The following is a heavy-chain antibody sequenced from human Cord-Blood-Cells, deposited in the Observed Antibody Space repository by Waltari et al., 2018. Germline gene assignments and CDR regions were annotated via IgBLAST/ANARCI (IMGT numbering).Heavy chain of an antibody. Sequence: QVQLVQSGAEVKKPGASVKVSCKASGYTFTGYSMHWVRQAHGQGLEWMGWINPNSGGTNYAQKFQGRVTMTRDTSISTAYMELSRLRSDDTAVYYCARAAGYSGYDYYFDYWGQGTLVTVSS. CDR2: INPNSGGT. CDR1: GYTFTGYS. D-gene: IGHD5-12*01. J-gene: IGHJ4*02. V-gene: IGHV1-2*02. CDR3: ARAAGYSGYDYYFDY.